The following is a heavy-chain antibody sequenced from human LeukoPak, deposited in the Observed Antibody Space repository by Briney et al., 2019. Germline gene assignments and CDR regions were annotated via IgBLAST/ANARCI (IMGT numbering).Heavy chain of an antibody. D-gene: IGHD3-3*01. J-gene: IGHJ5*02. V-gene: IGHV4-59*01. Sequence: SETLSLTCTVSGDSISDFYWTWIRQTPGKGLEWSGFISSSGNSNYSPSLESRVSFSLDTSKSQFSLSLKSVTAADTAVYYCARLFRGAVTSNWFDPWGQGILATVSS. CDR3: ARLFRGAVTSNWFDP. CDR1: GDSISDFY. CDR2: ISSSGNS.